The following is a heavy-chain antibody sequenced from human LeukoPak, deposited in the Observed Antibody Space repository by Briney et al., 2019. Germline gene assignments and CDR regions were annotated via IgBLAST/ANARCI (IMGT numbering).Heavy chain of an antibody. CDR2: IIPIFGTA. D-gene: IGHD5-24*01. CDR3: ARERPEMATPFDY. V-gene: IGHV1-69*05. J-gene: IGHJ4*02. Sequence: SSVKVSCKASGGTFSSYAISWVRQAPGQGLEWMGRIIPIFGTANYAQKFQGRVTITTDESTSTAYMELNSLRSEDTAVYYCARERPEMATPFDYWGQGTLVTVSS. CDR1: GGTFSSYA.